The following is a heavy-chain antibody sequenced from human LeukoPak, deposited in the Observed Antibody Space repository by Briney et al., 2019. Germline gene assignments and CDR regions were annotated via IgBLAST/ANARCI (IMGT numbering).Heavy chain of an antibody. D-gene: IGHD2-8*01. CDR3: TRVLMVYAITYYFDY. V-gene: IGHV3-49*04. CDR2: IRSKAYGGTT. J-gene: IGHJ4*02. Sequence: GGSLRLSCAASGFTFSSYAMSWVRQAPGKGLEWVGFIRSKAYGGTTEYAASVKGRFTISRDDSKSIAYLQMNSLKTEDTAVYYCTRVLMVYAITYYFDYWGQGTLVTVSS. CDR1: GFTFSSYA.